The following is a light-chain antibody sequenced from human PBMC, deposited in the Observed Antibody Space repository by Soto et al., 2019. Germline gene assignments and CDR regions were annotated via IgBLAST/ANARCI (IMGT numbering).Light chain of an antibody. V-gene: IGLV1-40*01. CDR2: TNI. Sequence: QPVLTQPPSVSGAPGQRVTISCTGSGSNIGAGYDVHWYQHLPGTAPKLLIYTNINRPSGVPDRSSASKSGTSASLAITGLQAGDEADYYCQSYDSSLSGVVFGGGTKLTVL. CDR3: QSYDSSLSGVV. CDR1: GSNIGAGYD. J-gene: IGLJ2*01.